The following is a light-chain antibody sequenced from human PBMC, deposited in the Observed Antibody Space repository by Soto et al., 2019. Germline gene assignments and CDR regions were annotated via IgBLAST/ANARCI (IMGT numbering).Light chain of an antibody. CDR2: EVS. CDR1: SSDVGGYNY. V-gene: IGLV2-14*01. CDR3: SSYTSSSTYV. Sequence: SALTQPASVSASPGLSITISCTGTSSDVGGYNYVSWYQQHPAKAPKLMIYEVSNRPSGFSNRFSGCKSGNTASLTISGLQAEDEADYYCSSYTSSSTYVFGSGTNVTVL. J-gene: IGLJ1*01.